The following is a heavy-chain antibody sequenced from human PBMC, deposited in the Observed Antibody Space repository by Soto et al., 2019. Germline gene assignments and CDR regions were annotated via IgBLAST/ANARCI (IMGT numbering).Heavy chain of an antibody. CDR3: ARDRGGYCSGGACHEASFAP. CDR2: INAGNGYT. D-gene: IGHD2-15*01. J-gene: IGHJ5*02. Sequence: GASVKVSCKASGYTFTSYPIYWVRQAPGQRPEWMGWINAGNGYTKYSQKFQGRVTITRDTSATTAYMQLSSLRAEDTAVYFCARDRGGYCSGGACHEASFAPWGQGTLVTVSS. V-gene: IGHV1-3*01. CDR1: GYTFTSYP.